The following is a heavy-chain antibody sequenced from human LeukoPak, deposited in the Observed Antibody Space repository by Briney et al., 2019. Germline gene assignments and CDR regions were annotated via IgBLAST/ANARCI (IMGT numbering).Heavy chain of an antibody. V-gene: IGHV3-30*04. Sequence: GGSLRLSCAASGFTFSYYAMHRVRQAPGKGLEGVAVISYDGSNKYYADSVKGRFTISRDNSKNTLYLQMNSLRAEDTAVYYCARDGDMRTTTIFGVVLGWGQGTLVTVSS. CDR2: ISYDGSNK. J-gene: IGHJ4*02. D-gene: IGHD3-3*01. CDR1: GFTFSYYA. CDR3: ARDGDMRTTTIFGVVLG.